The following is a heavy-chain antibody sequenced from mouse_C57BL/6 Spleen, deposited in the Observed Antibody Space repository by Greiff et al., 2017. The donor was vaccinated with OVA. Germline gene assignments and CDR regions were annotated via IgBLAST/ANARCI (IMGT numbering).Heavy chain of an antibody. V-gene: IGHV1-82*01. CDR1: GYAFSSSW. CDR3: ARDGYYDAMDY. D-gene: IGHD2-3*01. CDR2: IYPGDGDT. J-gene: IGHJ4*01. Sequence: VQLQQSGPELVKPGASVKIPCKASGYAFSSSWMNWVKQRPGKGLEWIGRIYPGDGDTNYNGKFKGKATLTADKSSSTAYMQLSSLTSEDSAVYFCARDGYYDAMDYWGQGTSVTVSS.